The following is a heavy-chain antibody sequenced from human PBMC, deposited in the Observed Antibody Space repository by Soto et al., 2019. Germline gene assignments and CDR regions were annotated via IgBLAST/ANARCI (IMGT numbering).Heavy chain of an antibody. Sequence: ASVKVSCKASGYTFTSYGISWVRQAPGKGLEWMGWISAYNGNTNYAQKLQGRVTMTTDTSTSTAYMELRSLRSDDTAVYYCAREVGRYCSGGSCDAFDIWGQGTMVTVSS. CDR1: GYTFTSYG. J-gene: IGHJ3*02. V-gene: IGHV1-18*01. CDR2: ISAYNGNT. D-gene: IGHD2-15*01. CDR3: AREVGRYCSGGSCDAFDI.